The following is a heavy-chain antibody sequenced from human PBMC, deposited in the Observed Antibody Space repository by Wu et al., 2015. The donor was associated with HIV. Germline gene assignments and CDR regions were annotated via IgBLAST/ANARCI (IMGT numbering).Heavy chain of an antibody. Sequence: QVQLVQSGAEVKKPGSSVKVSCKASGDTFSNYAISWVRQAPGQGLEWMGGFIPIFKTTNYARKFQGRVSITADESSTTAYMELSGLKSDDTAVYYCVRDQQWPTEYYHYYGMDVWGQGTTVTVSS. CDR2: FIPIFKTT. CDR1: GDTFSNYA. V-gene: IGHV1-69*12. J-gene: IGHJ6*02. CDR3: VRDQQWPTEYYHYYGMDV. D-gene: IGHD6-19*01.